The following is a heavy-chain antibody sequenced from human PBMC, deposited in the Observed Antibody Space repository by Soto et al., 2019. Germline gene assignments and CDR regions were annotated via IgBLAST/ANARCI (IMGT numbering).Heavy chain of an antibody. CDR1: GFTFSSYA. Sequence: GGSLRLSCAASGFTFSSYAMSWVRQAPGKGLEWVSAISGSGGSTYYADSVKGRFTISRDNSKNTLYLQMNSLRAEDTAVYYCAKDQGGIAARPYYFDYWGQGTLVTVSS. CDR3: AKDQGGIAARPYYFDY. D-gene: IGHD6-6*01. J-gene: IGHJ4*02. V-gene: IGHV3-23*01. CDR2: ISGSGGST.